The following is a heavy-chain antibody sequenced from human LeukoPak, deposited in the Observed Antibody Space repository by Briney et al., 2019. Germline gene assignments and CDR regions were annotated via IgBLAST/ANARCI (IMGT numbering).Heavy chain of an antibody. Sequence: GGSLRLSCTGSGFSFDNAWMSWVRQAPGKGLEWVGHIYSKNDGGTTKYAAPVKGRFTISRDDSQNTLYLQMPSLKTGDTGVYYCATWVRHLSAFDIWGQGTMVTVSS. D-gene: IGHD3-10*01. V-gene: IGHV3-15*01. CDR3: ATWVRHLSAFDI. CDR2: IYSKNDGGTT. CDR1: GFSFDNAW. J-gene: IGHJ3*02.